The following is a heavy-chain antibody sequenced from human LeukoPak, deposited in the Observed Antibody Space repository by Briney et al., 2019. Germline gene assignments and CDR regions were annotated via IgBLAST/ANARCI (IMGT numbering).Heavy chain of an antibody. D-gene: IGHD2-21*02. CDR2: INHSGST. CDR1: GGSFSGYY. CDR3: ARGRVVTGKRGTNWFDP. Sequence: PSETLSLTCAVYGGSFSGYYWSWIRQPPGKGLEWIGEINHSGSTNYNPSLKSRVTISVDTSKNQFSLKLSSVTAADTAVYYCARGRVVTGKRGTNWFDPWGQGTLVTVS. V-gene: IGHV4-34*01. J-gene: IGHJ5*02.